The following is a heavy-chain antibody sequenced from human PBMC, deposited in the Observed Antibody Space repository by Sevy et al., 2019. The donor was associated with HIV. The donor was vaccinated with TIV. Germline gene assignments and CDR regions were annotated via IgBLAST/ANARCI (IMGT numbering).Heavy chain of an antibody. D-gene: IGHD4-17*01. V-gene: IGHV3-21*01. Sequence: GGSLRLSCAASRFTFVSYTMNWVRQAPGKGLEWISSISSSSNSIDYADSVKGRFTISRDDAKNSLYLQMNSRRADDTAVYYCARGGAGGYGDYEVGYFDSWGQGTLVTVSS. CDR1: RFTFVSYT. CDR3: ARGGAGGYGDYEVGYFDS. J-gene: IGHJ4*02. CDR2: ISSSSNSI.